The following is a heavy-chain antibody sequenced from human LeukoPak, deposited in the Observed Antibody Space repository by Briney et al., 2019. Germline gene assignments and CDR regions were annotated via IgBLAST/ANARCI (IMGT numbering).Heavy chain of an antibody. CDR2: IYYSGST. V-gene: IGHV4-30-4*01. J-gene: IGHJ4*02. CDR1: GGSISSGDYY. CDR3: ARDTVVAATPEPGASNDY. D-gene: IGHD2-15*01. Sequence: SETLSLTCTVSGGSISSGDYYWSWIRQPPGKGLEWIGYIYYSGSTYYNPSLKSRVTISVDTSKNQFSLKLSSVTAADTAVYYCARDTVVAATPEPGASNDYWGQGTLVTVSS.